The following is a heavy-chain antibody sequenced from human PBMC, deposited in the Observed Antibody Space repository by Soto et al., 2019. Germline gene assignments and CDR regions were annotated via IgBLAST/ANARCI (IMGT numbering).Heavy chain of an antibody. CDR1: GFTFSSYA. V-gene: IGHV3-23*01. J-gene: IGHJ4*02. Sequence: GGSLRLSCVASGFTFSSYAMSWVRQAPGKGLEWVSAISGSGGSTYYADSVKGRFTISRDNSKNTLYLQMNSLRAEDTAVYYCAKGGGVVPAAMSPDYWGQGTLVTVSS. CDR3: AKGGGVVPAAMSPDY. D-gene: IGHD2-2*01. CDR2: ISGSGGST.